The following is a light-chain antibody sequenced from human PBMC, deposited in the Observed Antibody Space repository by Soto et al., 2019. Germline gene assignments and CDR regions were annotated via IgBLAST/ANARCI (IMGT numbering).Light chain of an antibody. V-gene: IGLV4-69*01. CDR3: QTWGTGIVI. Sequence: QLVLTQSPSASASLGASVKLTCTLSSGHSNYAIAWHQQQPEKGPRYLMQLNRDGSHSKGDGIPNRFSGSSSGAERYLTISSLQSEDEADYYCQTWGTGIVIFGGGTKLTVL. CDR1: SGHSNYA. J-gene: IGLJ2*01. CDR2: LNRDGSH.